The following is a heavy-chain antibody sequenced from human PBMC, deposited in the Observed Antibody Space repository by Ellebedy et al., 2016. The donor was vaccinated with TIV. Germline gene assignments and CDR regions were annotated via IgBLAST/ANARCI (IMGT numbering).Heavy chain of an antibody. D-gene: IGHD3-10*01. CDR3: ASGAGSGSYYYYYMDV. CDR1: GGSFSGYY. V-gene: IGHV4-34*01. CDR2: INHSGST. Sequence: MPSETLSLTCAVYGGSFSGYYWSWIRQPPGKGLEWIGEINHSGSTNYNPSRKSRVTISVDTSKNQFSLKLSSVTAADTAVYYCASGAGSGSYYYYYMDVWGKGTTVTVSS. J-gene: IGHJ6*03.